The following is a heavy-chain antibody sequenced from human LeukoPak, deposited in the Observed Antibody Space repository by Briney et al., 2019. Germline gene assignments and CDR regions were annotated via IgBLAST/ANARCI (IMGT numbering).Heavy chain of an antibody. CDR1: GYTFTSFD. Sequence: GASVKVSCTASGYTFTSFDINWVRQASGQGLEWMGWMNPHSGNTGFAQKFQGRVTLTGNTSISTAYMELSSLRSEDSAIYYCARRNWAYWYFDLWGRGAPVTVSS. V-gene: IGHV1-8*01. CDR3: ARRNWAYWYFDL. CDR2: MNPHSGNT. D-gene: IGHD7-27*01. J-gene: IGHJ2*01.